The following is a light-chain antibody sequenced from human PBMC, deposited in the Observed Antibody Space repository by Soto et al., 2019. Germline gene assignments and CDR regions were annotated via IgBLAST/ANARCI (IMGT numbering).Light chain of an antibody. Sequence: SYELTQPPSVSVAPGQTARITCGGNNIGTRSIHWYQQKPGQAPVLVVHDDSDRPSGIPDRFSGSKSGNTASLTISGLQAEDEADYYCASLTTTNFVFGTG. CDR3: ASLTTTNFV. V-gene: IGLV3-21*02. CDR1: NIGTRS. CDR2: DDS. J-gene: IGLJ1*01.